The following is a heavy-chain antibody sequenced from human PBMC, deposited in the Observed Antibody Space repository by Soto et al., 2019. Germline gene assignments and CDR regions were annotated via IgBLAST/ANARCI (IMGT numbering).Heavy chain of an antibody. CDR1: EDTFDSYA. CDR2: VIPFFNTP. CDR3: AAESAYGGNPLAFLY. V-gene: IGHV1-69*13. Sequence: GASVKVSCKASEDTFDSYAISWVRQAPGQGLDWMGEVIPFFNTPNYAKNFQGRVTITADESTSTAYMELSSLRSEDTAIYYCAAESAYGGNPLAFLYWGQGTLVTVSS. J-gene: IGHJ4*02. D-gene: IGHD1-26*01.